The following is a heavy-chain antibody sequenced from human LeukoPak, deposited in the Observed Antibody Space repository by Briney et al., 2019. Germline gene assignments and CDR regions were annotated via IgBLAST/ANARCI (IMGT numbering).Heavy chain of an antibody. J-gene: IGHJ6*02. D-gene: IGHD3-9*01. V-gene: IGHV1-2*02. Sequence: ASVKVSCKASGYTFIGYYINWVRQAPGQGREWMGWINPKSGGTNYERKFQGRVTMSRDTSTSTAYMDLSRLQSDDTAVYFCARADILTGFYYYGMDVWGQGTTVTVSS. CDR3: ARADILTGFYYYGMDV. CDR2: INPKSGGT. CDR1: GYTFIGYY.